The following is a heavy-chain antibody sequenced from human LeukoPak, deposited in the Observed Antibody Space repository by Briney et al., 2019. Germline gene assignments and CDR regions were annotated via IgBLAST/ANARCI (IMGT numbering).Heavy chain of an antibody. V-gene: IGHV3-74*01. CDR2: INSDGSST. D-gene: IGHD1-26*01. Sequence: GGSLRLSCAASGFTFSSHWMHWVRQTPGKGLEWVSRINSDGSSTSYADSVKGRFTISRDNAKNSLYLQMNTLRAEDTAVYYCARDCVIVGAPCYDYWGQGTLVTVSS. CDR3: ARDCVIVGAPCYDY. CDR1: GFTFSSHW. J-gene: IGHJ4*02.